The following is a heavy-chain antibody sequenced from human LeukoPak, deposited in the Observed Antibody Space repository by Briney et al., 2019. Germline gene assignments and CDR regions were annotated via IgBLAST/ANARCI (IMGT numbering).Heavy chain of an antibody. D-gene: IGHD5-24*01. CDR3: ARMAPQYYFDY. CDR2: IYNTGTT. Sequence: GGSLRLSCAVSGFTVSGNHVTWVRQAPGKGLAWVSTIYNTGTTNYADSVKGRFTISRDNSENTVYLQMNSLRAEDTAVYYCARMAPQYYFDYWGQGTLVTVSS. V-gene: IGHV3-53*01. J-gene: IGHJ4*02. CDR1: GFTVSGNH.